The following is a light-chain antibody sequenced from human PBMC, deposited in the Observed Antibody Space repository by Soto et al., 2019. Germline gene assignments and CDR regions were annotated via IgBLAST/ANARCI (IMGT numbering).Light chain of an antibody. CDR1: SGHSTYA. Sequence: HPVLTQSPSASASLGASVKLTCTLSSGHSTYAIAWHQQQPEKGPRYLMKLNSDGSPSKGDGIPDRFSGSSSGAERYLTISSLRSEEEADYYCQTWGTGPWVFGGGTKVTVL. CDR2: LNSDGSP. CDR3: QTWGTGPWV. J-gene: IGLJ3*02. V-gene: IGLV4-69*01.